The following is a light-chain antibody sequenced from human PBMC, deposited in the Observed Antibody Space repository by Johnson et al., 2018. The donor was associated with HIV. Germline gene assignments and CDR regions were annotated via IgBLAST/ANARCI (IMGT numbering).Light chain of an antibody. V-gene: IGLV1-51*02. CDR1: SSNIGTNF. CDR3: ASWDRSLTVGTV. CDR2: ENN. J-gene: IGLJ1*01. Sequence: QSVLTQPPSVSAAPGQKVTISCSGSSSNIGTNFVSWYQQFPGAAPNLLIYENNKRPSGIPDRFSGSKSGPSPPLDIPVPPTGDEADYYCASWDRSLTVGTVFGPGTRVTVL.